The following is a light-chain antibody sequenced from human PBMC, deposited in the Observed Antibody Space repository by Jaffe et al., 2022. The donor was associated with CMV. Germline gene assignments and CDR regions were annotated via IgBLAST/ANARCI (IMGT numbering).Light chain of an antibody. CDR1: QDIGKY. J-gene: IGKJ4*01. CDR2: AAS. V-gene: IGKV1-33*01. CDR3: QQYDNLPLT. Sequence: DIQMTQSPSSLSASVGDRVTITCQASQDIGKYLNWYQQKPGKAPKLLIYAASNFETGVPSRFSGSGSGTDFTFTISGLQPEDSATYYCQQYDNLPLTFGGGTKVEIK.